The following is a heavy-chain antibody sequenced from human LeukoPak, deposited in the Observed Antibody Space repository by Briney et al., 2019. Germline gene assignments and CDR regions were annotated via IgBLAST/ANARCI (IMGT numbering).Heavy chain of an antibody. J-gene: IGHJ4*02. CDR3: AKDYLDRGYYDSSGYYDY. D-gene: IGHD3-22*01. CDR1: GFTFTGYA. CDR2: ISGSGGST. V-gene: IGHV3-23*01. Sequence: GGSLRLSCAASGFTFTGYAMSWVRQAPGKGLEWVSAISGSGGSTYYADSVKGRFTISRDNSKNTLYLQMNSLRAEDTAVYYCAKDYLDRGYYDSSGYYDYWGQGTLVTVSS.